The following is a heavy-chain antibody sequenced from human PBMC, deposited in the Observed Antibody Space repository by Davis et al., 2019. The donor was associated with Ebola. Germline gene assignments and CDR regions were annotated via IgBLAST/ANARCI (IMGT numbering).Heavy chain of an antibody. V-gene: IGHV4-30-2*01. CDR3: ARGSYYYYYGMDV. J-gene: IGHJ6*02. Sequence: LRLSCAVYGGSFSGYSWSWIRQPPGKGLEWIGYIYHSGSTYYNPSLKSRVTISVDRSKNQFSLKLSSVTAADTAVYYCARGSYYYYYGMDVWGQGTTVTVSS. CDR1: GGSFSGYS. CDR2: IYHSGST.